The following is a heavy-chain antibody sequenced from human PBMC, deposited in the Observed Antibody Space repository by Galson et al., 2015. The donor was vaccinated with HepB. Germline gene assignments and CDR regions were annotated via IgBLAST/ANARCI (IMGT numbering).Heavy chain of an antibody. D-gene: IGHD2-2*01. CDR1: GSTFSSYW. Sequence: SLRLSCAASGSTFSSYWMSWVRQAPGKGLEWVANIKQDGSEKYYVDSVKGRFTISRDNAKNSLYLQMNSLRAEDTAVYYCAREFGSTTSFDYWGQGTLVTVSS. CDR2: IKQDGSEK. V-gene: IGHV3-7*01. J-gene: IGHJ4*02. CDR3: AREFGSTTSFDY.